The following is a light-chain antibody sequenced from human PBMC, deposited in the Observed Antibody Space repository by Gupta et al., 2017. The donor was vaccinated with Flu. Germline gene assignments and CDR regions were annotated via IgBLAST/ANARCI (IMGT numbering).Light chain of an antibody. CDR3: SSFTTSNTWV. CDR1: SSDIGAYNF. J-gene: IGLJ2*01. CDR2: EAS. Sequence: QSALTQPASVSGSPGQSITISCTGTSSDIGAYNFVSWYRQYPGNAPKLLICEASDRPSGVSSRFSGSKFANTASLTISGRQAEDEADYYCSSFTTSNTWVFGGGTKLTVL. V-gene: IGLV2-14*01.